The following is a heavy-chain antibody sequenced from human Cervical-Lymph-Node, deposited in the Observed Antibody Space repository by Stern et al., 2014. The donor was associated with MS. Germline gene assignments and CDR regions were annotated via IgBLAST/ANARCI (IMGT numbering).Heavy chain of an antibody. Sequence: QVQLVESGPGLMKPSETLSLTCTVSGGPISSYYWSWIRQPPGKGLEWIGYIYYSGSTNYSPPLQSRVTMSVDPSKKQLSLKLRLGTAADTAVYYCARHPAVMVGGRYFDLWGRGTLVTVSS. J-gene: IGHJ2*01. CDR3: ARHPAVMVGGRYFDL. D-gene: IGHD3-10*02. V-gene: IGHV4-59*08. CDR1: GGPISSYY. CDR2: IYYSGST.